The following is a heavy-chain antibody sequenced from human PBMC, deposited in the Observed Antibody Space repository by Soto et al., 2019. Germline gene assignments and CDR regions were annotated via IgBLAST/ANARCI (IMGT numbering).Heavy chain of an antibody. CDR2: INAGNGNT. D-gene: IGHD4-17*01. CDR3: ARGARDYGDYSAVDY. Sequence: ASVKVSCKASGYTFTSYAMHWVRQAPGQRLEWMGWINAGNGNTKYSQKFQGRVTITRDTSASTAYMELSSLRSEDTAVYYCARGARDYGDYSAVDYWGQGTLVTVSS. J-gene: IGHJ4*02. V-gene: IGHV1-3*01. CDR1: GYTFTSYA.